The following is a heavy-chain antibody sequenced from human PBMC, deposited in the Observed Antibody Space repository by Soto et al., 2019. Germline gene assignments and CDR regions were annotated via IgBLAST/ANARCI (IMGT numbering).Heavy chain of an antibody. J-gene: IGHJ4*02. D-gene: IGHD3-3*01. CDR3: ARLGREGYYDFWSGYPTFDY. V-gene: IGHV3-23*01. CDR1: GFTFSSYA. Sequence: PGGSLRLSCAASGFTFSSYAMSWVRQAPGKGLEWVSTISGSGSSTYHADSVKGRFTISRDNSKNTLYLQMNSLRAEDTAVYYCARLGREGYYDFWSGYPTFDYWGQGTLVTVSS. CDR2: ISGSGSST.